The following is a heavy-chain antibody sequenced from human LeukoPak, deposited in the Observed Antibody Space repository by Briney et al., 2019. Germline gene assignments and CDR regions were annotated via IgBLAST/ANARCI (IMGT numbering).Heavy chain of an antibody. Sequence: GGSLRLSGAASGFNISIFWMNWVRQAPGKGLEGVANINQGGSDKDYVDPVKGRFTISKDNAKNSLYLQMNSLRAEDTAIYYCVRDWDYSRGSYPYDAFDLWGQGTMVTVSS. V-gene: IGHV3-7*01. CDR1: GFNISIFW. CDR3: VRDWDYSRGSYPYDAFDL. D-gene: IGHD3-16*01. J-gene: IGHJ3*01. CDR2: INQGGSDK.